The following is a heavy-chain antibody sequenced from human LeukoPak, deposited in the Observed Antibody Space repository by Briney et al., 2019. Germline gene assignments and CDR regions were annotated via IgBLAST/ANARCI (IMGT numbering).Heavy chain of an antibody. V-gene: IGHV4-34*01. J-gene: IGHJ4*02. CDR1: GGSFSGYY. D-gene: IGHD5-18*01. CDR3: ARVAGGYSYGYPDY. CDR2: IYHSGNT. Sequence: SETLSLTCAVYGGSFSGYYWSWIRQPPGKGLEWIGSIYHSGNTYYNPSLKSRVTISVDTSKNQFSLKLSSVTAADTAVYYCARVAGGYSYGYPDYWGQGTLVTVSS.